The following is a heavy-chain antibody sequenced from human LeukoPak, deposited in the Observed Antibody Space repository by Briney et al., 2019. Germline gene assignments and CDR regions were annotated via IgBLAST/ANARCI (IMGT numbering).Heavy chain of an antibody. CDR1: GFTFSNAW. D-gene: IGHD3-3*01. J-gene: IGHJ6*02. V-gene: IGHV3-23*01. Sequence: GGSLRLSCAASGFTFSNAWMSWVRQAPGKGLEWVSAISSSGGATYFADSVKGRFTISRDNSKNRLSLQMNRLRAEDTAAYYCAKDGPDVWSGLDVWGQGTAVTVSS. CDR3: AKDGPDVWSGLDV. CDR2: ISSSGGAT.